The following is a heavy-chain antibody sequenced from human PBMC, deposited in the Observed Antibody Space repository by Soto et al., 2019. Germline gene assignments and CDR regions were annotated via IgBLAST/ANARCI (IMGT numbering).Heavy chain of an antibody. V-gene: IGHV4-34*01. CDR2: ISQSGST. Sequence: QVQLQQWGAGLLKPSETLSLTCAVYGQSFSGHTWSWIRQSPGKGLEWIGEISQSGSTYYNPSLKPRVTLSAHTSKNQFSQTLNSVSAADTGVFYCARGSGIAVIPGELEDVHYDYWGQGTLVSVSS. CDR3: ARGSGIAVIPGELEDVHYDY. D-gene: IGHD2-2*01. J-gene: IGHJ4*02. CDR1: GQSFSGHT.